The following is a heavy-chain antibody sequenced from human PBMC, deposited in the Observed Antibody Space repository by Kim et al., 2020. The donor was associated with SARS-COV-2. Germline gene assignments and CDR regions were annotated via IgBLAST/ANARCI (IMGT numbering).Heavy chain of an antibody. CDR1: GYTFTSYY. Sequence: ASVKVSCKASGYTFTSYYMHWVRQAPGQGLEWMGIINPSGGSTSYAQKFQGRVTMTRDTSTSTVYMELSSLRSEDTAVYYCARTYYYDSSGYYSRVSWFDPWGQGTLVTVSS. J-gene: IGHJ5*02. CDR3: ARTYYYDSSGYYSRVSWFDP. CDR2: INPSGGST. V-gene: IGHV1-46*01. D-gene: IGHD3-22*01.